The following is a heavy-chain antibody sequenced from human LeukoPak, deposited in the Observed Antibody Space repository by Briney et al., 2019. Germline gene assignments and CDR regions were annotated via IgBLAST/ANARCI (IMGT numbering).Heavy chain of an antibody. CDR1: GSISSYY. Sequence: SETLSLTCTGGSISSYYWSWIRQPPGKGLEWIGYIYYSGSTKYNPSLKSRVTISVDTSKNQLSLKVTSVTAADTAVYYCARHYSYYGSGTYLDSWGQGTLVTVSS. CDR3: ARHYSYYGSGTYLDS. D-gene: IGHD3-10*01. J-gene: IGHJ4*02. CDR2: IYYSGST. V-gene: IGHV4-59*01.